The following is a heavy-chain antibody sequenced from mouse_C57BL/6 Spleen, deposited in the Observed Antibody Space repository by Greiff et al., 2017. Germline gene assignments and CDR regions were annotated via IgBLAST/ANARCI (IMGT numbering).Heavy chain of an antibody. Sequence: QVQLQQSGPELVKPGASVKISCKASGYSFTSYYIHWVKQRPGQGLEWIGWIYPGSGNTKYNEKFKGKATLTADTSSSTAYMQLSSLTSEDSAVYYCAREEITTVVDSMDYWGQGTSVTVSS. D-gene: IGHD1-1*01. CDR2: IYPGSGNT. CDR1: GYSFTSYY. J-gene: IGHJ4*01. V-gene: IGHV1-66*01. CDR3: AREEITTVVDSMDY.